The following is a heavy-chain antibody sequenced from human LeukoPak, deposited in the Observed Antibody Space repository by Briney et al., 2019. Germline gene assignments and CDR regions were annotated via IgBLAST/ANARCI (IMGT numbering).Heavy chain of an antibody. D-gene: IGHD3-10*01. CDR2: INPNSGGT. CDR3: ARMGRRGYNWFDP. J-gene: IGHJ5*02. CDR1: GYTFTGYY. V-gene: IGHV1-2*02. Sequence: ASVKVSCKASGYTFTGYYMHWVRQAPGQGLEWMGWINPNSGGTSYAQKFQGRVTMTRDTSISTAYMELSRLRSDDTAVYYCARMGRRGYNWFDPWGQGTLVTVSS.